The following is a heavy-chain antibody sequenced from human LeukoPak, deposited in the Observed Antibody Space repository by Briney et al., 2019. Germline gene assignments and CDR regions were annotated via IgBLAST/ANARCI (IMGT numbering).Heavy chain of an antibody. J-gene: IGHJ4*02. CDR3: AGRGDGPYSSSWSPFDY. CDR2: IYTSGST. D-gene: IGHD6-13*01. CDR1: GGSISSYY. V-gene: IGHV4-4*07. Sequence: KPSETLSLTCTVSGGSISSYYWSWIRQPAGKGLEWIGRIYTSGSTNYNPSLKSRVTMSVDTSKNQYSLKLSSLTAADTAVYYCAGRGDGPYSSSWSPFDYWGQGTLVTVSS.